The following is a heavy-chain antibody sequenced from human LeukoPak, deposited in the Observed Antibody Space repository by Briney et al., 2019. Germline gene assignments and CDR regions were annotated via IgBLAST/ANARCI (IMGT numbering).Heavy chain of an antibody. CDR3: ARVTGIYDFWSGYRGGDAFDI. Sequence: RASVKVSCKASGYTFTSYAMNWVRQAPGQGLEWMGWINTNTGNPTYAQGFTGRFVFSLDTSVSTAYLQISSLKAEDTAVYYCARVTGIYDFWSGYRGGDAFDIWGQGTMVTVSS. V-gene: IGHV7-4-1*02. CDR2: INTNTGNP. J-gene: IGHJ3*02. D-gene: IGHD3-3*01. CDR1: GYTFTSYA.